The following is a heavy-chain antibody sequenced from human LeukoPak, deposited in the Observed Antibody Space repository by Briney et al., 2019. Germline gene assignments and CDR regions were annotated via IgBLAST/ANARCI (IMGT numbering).Heavy chain of an antibody. CDR2: ISGSTSAV. J-gene: IGHJ4*02. D-gene: IGHD4/OR15-4a*01. CDR3: ARRERQSANYYYFDY. CDR1: GFTFSRFG. Sequence: GGSLRLSCAASGFTFSRFGMNWVRQAPGKGLEWVSYISGSTSAVYYADSVRGRFTISRDNAKNSLYLQMNSLRDDDTAGYYCARRERQSANYYYFDYWGQGTLVTVSS. V-gene: IGHV3-48*02.